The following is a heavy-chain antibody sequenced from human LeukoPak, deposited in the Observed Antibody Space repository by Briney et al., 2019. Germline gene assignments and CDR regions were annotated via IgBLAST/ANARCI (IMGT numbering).Heavy chain of an antibody. CDR1: GFTFTGYY. CDR2: INPHSGGT. D-gene: IGHD2-21*02. J-gene: IGHJ4*02. CDR3: VREGNGLLSKDFDY. V-gene: IGHV1-2*02. Sequence: ASVKVSCKASGFTFTGYYIHWVRQAPGQGLEWMGYINPHSGGTNSPQKFQGRVTLTTDTSISAAYMELSSLISDDTAMYYCVREGNGLLSKDFDYWGQGTLVAVSS.